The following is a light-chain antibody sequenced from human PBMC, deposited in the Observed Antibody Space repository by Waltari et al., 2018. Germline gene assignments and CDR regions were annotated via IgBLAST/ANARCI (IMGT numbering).Light chain of an antibody. V-gene: IGLV1-47*01. Sequence: QSVLTQPPSASGTAGQRVTLSCSGSNSNTERNYVYWYQQRPGTAPKLLIYKGNQRPSGVPDRFSGSKSGTSASLAISGLRSEDEGDYYCAAWDDSLSGPVFGGGTKLTVL. J-gene: IGLJ2*01. CDR1: NSNTERNY. CDR3: AAWDDSLSGPV. CDR2: KGN.